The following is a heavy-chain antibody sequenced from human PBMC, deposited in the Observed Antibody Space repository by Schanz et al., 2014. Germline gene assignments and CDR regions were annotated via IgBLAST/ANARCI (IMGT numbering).Heavy chain of an antibody. CDR1: GFTFSSYA. J-gene: IGHJ4*02. V-gene: IGHV3-NL1*01. CDR2: IYSGIGA. CDR3: AKLSSRGRLGGCFDY. D-gene: IGHD6-13*01. Sequence: QVQLVESGGGVVQPGRSLRLSCAASGFTFSSYAMHWVRQAPGKGLEWVSVIYSGIGAYYADSVKGRFTISRDNSENTLYLQMSSLRAEDTAIYYCAKLSSRGRLGGCFDYWGQGALVTVSS.